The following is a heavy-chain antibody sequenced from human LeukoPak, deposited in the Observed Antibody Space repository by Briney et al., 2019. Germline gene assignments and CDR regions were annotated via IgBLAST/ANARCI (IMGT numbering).Heavy chain of an antibody. D-gene: IGHD6-19*01. CDR3: AKATGGWPRYFDY. V-gene: IGHV1-46*01. CDR1: GYVFISHY. CDR2: FNPSDGAT. J-gene: IGHJ4*02. Sequence: ASVKVSCKASGYVFISHYIHWVRQAPRQGLEWMGIFNPSDGATTYSQKFQARVTMTRDTSASTVYMEVSGLRAEDTAVYYCAKATGGWPRYFDYWGQGTLVTVSS.